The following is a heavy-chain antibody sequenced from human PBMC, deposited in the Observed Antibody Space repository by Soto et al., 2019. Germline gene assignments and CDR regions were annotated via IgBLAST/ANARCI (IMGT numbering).Heavy chain of an antibody. CDR2: ISAHNGNT. CDR3: ARGRYGDY. V-gene: IGHV1-18*01. D-gene: IGHD1-1*01. J-gene: IGHJ4*02. Sequence: QVHLVQSGAEVKKPGASVKVSCKGSGYTFTSYGITWVRQAPGHGLEWMGWISAHNGNTDYAQKLQGRVTVTRDTSTSTAYMELRSLRSDYTAVYYFARGRYGDYWGQGALVTVSS. CDR1: GYTFTSYG.